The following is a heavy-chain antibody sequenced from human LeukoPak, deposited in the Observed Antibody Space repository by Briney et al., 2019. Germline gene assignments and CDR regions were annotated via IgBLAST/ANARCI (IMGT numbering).Heavy chain of an antibody. CDR1: GGSISSSSYY. Sequence: PSETLSLTCTVSGGSISSSSYYWGWIRQPPGKGLEWIGSIYYSGSTYYNPSFKSRVTISVDTSKNQFSLKLSSVTAADTAVYYCARHESSGYYYRDWGQGTLVTVSS. CDR2: IYYSGST. CDR3: ARHESSGYYYRD. V-gene: IGHV4-39*01. J-gene: IGHJ4*02. D-gene: IGHD3-22*01.